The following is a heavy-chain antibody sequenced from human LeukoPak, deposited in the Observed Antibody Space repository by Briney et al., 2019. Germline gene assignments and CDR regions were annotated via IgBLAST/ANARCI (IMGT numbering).Heavy chain of an antibody. Sequence: PGGSLRLSCAASGFTFSSYAMSWVRQAPGKGLEWVSAISGGGGSTYYADSVKGRFTISRDNSKNTLYLQMNSLRAEDTAVYYCAKDYYDILTGGMDVWGKGTTVTVSS. CDR2: ISGGGGST. J-gene: IGHJ6*04. D-gene: IGHD3-9*01. CDR1: GFTFSSYA. V-gene: IGHV3-23*01. CDR3: AKDYYDILTGGMDV.